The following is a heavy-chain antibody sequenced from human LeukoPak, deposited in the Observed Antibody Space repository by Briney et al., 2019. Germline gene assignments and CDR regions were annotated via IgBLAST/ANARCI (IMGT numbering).Heavy chain of an antibody. Sequence: ASVTVSCKASGYTFTGYYMHWVRQAPGQGLEWMGWINPNSGGTNYAQKFQGRVTMTRDTSIGTAYMELSRLRSDDTAVYYCARGAGLVKLFDPWGQGTLVAVSS. V-gene: IGHV1-2*02. CDR2: INPNSGGT. CDR1: GYTFTGYY. J-gene: IGHJ5*02. D-gene: IGHD3/OR15-3a*01. CDR3: ARGAGLVKLFDP.